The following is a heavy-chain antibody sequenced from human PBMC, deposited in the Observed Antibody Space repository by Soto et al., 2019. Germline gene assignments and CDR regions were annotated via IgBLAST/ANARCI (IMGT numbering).Heavy chain of an antibody. J-gene: IGHJ6*02. CDR1: GYSFTNYW. CDR3: GMDV. CDR2: IYPGDSDT. V-gene: IGHV5-51*01. Sequence: PGESLKISCKGSGYSFTNYWIGWVRQMAGKGLEWMVLIYPGDSDTRYSPSFQGQVTISADKSISTAYLQWSSLKASDTALYYYGMDVWGQGTTVTVSS.